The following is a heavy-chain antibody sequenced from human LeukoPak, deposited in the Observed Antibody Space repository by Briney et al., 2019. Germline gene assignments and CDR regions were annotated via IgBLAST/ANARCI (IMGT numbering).Heavy chain of an antibody. J-gene: IGHJ4*02. CDR3: AKERATTTAFDY. CDR1: GXSFSTYA. D-gene: IGHD1-26*01. Sequence: GGSLRLSCAASGXSFSTYAMSWVRQAPGKGLEWVSTITGSGGSTYYTDSVKGRFTISRDNSKTTLYLQVNSLRAEDTAVYFCAKERATTTAFDYWGQGTLVTVSS. CDR2: ITGSGGST. V-gene: IGHV3-23*01.